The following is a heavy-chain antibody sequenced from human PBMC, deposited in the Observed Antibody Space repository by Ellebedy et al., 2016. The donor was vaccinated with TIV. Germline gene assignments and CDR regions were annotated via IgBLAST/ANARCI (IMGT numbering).Heavy chain of an antibody. CDR1: GYTLTELS. D-gene: IGHD3-9*01. V-gene: IGHV1-24*01. CDR2: FDPEDGET. J-gene: IGHJ4*02. CDR3: ATAGYKSGYSPIDY. Sequence: AASVKVSCKVSGYTLTELSMHWVRQAPGKGLEWMGGFDPEDGETIYAQKFQGRVTMTEDTSTDTAYMELSSLRSEDTAVYYCATAGYKSGYSPIDYWGQGTLVTVSS.